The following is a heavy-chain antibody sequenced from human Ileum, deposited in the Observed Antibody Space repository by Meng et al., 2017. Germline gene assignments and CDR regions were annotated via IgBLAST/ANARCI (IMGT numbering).Heavy chain of an antibody. CDR3: ARSSTSPASYFFDY. CDR2: IYYSGST. Sequence: QVPLRESGPRLGRPSETLSLACTVSGGSVSSGSYYWSWIRQPPGKGLEWIGHIYYSGSTNYNPSLKSRVTISVDMSKNQFSLKLNPVTAADTAIYFCARSSTSPASYFFDYWGQGTLVTVSS. D-gene: IGHD6-6*01. V-gene: IGHV4-61*01. J-gene: IGHJ4*02. CDR1: GGSVSSGSYY.